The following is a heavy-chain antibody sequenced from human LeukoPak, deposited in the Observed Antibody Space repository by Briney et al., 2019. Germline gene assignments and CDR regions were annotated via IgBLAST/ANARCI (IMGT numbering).Heavy chain of an antibody. CDR1: GFTFSYYD. V-gene: IGHV3-23*01. CDR3: AKRGNPAVGHHYLDV. Sequence: PGGSLRLSCAASGFTFSYYDMSWVRQSPGKGLEWVASITLSCGSTFYADSVKGRFTISRDNSKNTLYLQMNSLSAEDTAVYYCAKRGNPAVGHHYLDVWGKGTTVSVSS. CDR2: ITLSCGST. D-gene: IGHD2-2*01. J-gene: IGHJ6*03.